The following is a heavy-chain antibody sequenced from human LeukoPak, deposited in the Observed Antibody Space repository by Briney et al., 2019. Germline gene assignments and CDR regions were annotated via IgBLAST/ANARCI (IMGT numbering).Heavy chain of an antibody. Sequence: SETLSLTCTVSGASISSYYWSWIRQPPGKGLEWIGYIYYSGSTNYNPSLKSRVTISLDTSKNQFSLKLSSVTAADAAIYYCARDFSSSSTVYYYYYMDVWGKGTTVTVSS. J-gene: IGHJ6*03. CDR1: GASISSYY. D-gene: IGHD6-6*01. CDR3: ARDFSSSSTVYYYYYMDV. V-gene: IGHV4-59*12. CDR2: IYYSGST.